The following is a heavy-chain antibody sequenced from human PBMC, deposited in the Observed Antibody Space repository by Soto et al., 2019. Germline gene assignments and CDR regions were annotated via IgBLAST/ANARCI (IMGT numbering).Heavy chain of an antibody. Sequence: PGGSLRLSCAASGFTFDDYAMHWVRQAPGKGLEWVSGISWNSGSIGYADSVKGRFTISRDNAKNSLYLQMNSLRAEDTALYYCAKDKGDFWSGFSPRKYYYYYGMDVWGQGATVTVSS. J-gene: IGHJ6*02. CDR2: ISWNSGSI. D-gene: IGHD3-3*01. CDR3: AKDKGDFWSGFSPRKYYYYYGMDV. CDR1: GFTFDDYA. V-gene: IGHV3-9*01.